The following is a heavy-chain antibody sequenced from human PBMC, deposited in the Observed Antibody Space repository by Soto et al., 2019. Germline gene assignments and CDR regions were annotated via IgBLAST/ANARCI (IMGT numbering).Heavy chain of an antibody. V-gene: IGHV4-61*01. CDR2: IYHIGTT. J-gene: IGHJ5*01. CDR3: ARESIVGATRFDP. D-gene: IGHD1-26*01. Sequence: SETLSLTCTVSGDSVNSGSYYWTWIRQAPGKGLEWLGYIYHIGTTRYNPSLKSRATISLDTSKSQFSLRLTSVTAADTAVYFCARESIVGATRFDPWGQGTLVTVSS. CDR1: GDSVNSGSYY.